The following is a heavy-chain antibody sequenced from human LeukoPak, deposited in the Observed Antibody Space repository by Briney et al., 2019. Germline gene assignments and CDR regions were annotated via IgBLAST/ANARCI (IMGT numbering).Heavy chain of an antibody. D-gene: IGHD6-19*01. J-gene: IGHJ4*02. CDR2: IKQDGSEK. CDR3: ARGLYSSGWYEGSFDY. V-gene: IGHV3-7*01. CDR1: GFTFSSYW. Sequence: GGSLRLSCAASGFTFSSYWMGWVRQAPGKGLEWVANIKQDGSEKYYVDSVKGRFTISRDNAKNSLYLQMNSLRAEDTAVYYCARGLYSSGWYEGSFDYWGREPWSPSPQ.